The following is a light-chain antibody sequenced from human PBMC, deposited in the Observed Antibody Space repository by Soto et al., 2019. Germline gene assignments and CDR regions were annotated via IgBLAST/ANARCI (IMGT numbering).Light chain of an antibody. J-gene: IGLJ3*02. Sequence: QSALTQPPSASRSPGQSVTISCTGTISDVGAYNYVSWYQQHPGKAPKLMIYEVTKRPSGVPDRFSASKSGNTASLTVSGLQAEDEADYYCSSYAGSNNLVFGGGTKLTVL. V-gene: IGLV2-8*02. CDR3: SSYAGSNNLV. CDR2: EVT. CDR1: ISDVGAYNY.